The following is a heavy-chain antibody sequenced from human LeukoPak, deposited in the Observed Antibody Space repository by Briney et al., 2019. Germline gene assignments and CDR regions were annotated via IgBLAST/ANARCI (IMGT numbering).Heavy chain of an antibody. CDR3: ARDRTGYYYDSSGYYFDAFDI. CDR1: GGTFSSYA. Sequence: ASVKVSCKASGGTFSSYAINWVRQAPGQGLEWMGRIVPIFGITNYAQKFQGRVTMTRDTSTTTVYMELSSLRSEDTAVYSCARDRTGYYYDSSGYYFDAFDIWGQGTMVTVSS. J-gene: IGHJ3*02. D-gene: IGHD3-22*01. V-gene: IGHV1-69*04. CDR2: IVPIFGIT.